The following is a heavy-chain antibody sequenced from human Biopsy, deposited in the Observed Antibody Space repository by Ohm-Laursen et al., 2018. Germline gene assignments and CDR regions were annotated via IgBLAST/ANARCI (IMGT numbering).Heavy chain of an antibody. Sequence: SQTLSLTCTVSGGSISSGGSYWSWIRQRPGKGLEWIRYIFNNANTYYNPSLKNLITISGDTSKNQFSLKLNSVTAADTAVYYCARGDYFDSNGYFWFDPWGQGTLVTVSS. J-gene: IGHJ5*02. CDR2: IFNNANT. V-gene: IGHV4-31*01. CDR1: GGSISSGGSY. CDR3: ARGDYFDSNGYFWFDP. D-gene: IGHD3-22*01.